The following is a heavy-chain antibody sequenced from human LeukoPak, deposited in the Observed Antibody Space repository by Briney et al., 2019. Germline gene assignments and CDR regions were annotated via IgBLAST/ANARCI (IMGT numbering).Heavy chain of an antibody. CDR1: GFTVSSNY. CDR2: IYAGGST. CDR3: ARSKSRGDYYFDN. V-gene: IGHV3-53*01. Sequence: GGSLRLSCAASGFTVSSNYTSWVRQAPGKGLEWVSVIYAGGSTYYADSVKGRFSISRDNSKNTLYLQMNSLRAEDTAVYYCARSKSRGDYYFDNWGQGTLVTVSS. D-gene: IGHD2-21*02. J-gene: IGHJ4*02.